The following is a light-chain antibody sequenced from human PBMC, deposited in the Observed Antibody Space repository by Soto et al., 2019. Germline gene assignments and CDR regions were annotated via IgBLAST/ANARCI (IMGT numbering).Light chain of an antibody. CDR3: SSYTSSSTLEGV. J-gene: IGLJ1*01. CDR2: EVS. V-gene: IGLV2-14*01. Sequence: QSVLTQPASVSGSPGQSITISCTGTSSDVGGYNYVSWYQQHPGKAPKLMIYEVSNRPSGVSNRFSGSKSGNTASLTLSGLQAEDEADYYCSSYTSSSTLEGVFRTGTKVTVL. CDR1: SSDVGGYNY.